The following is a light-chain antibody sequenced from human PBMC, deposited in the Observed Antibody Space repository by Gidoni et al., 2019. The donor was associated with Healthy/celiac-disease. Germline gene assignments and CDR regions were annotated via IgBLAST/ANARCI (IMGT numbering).Light chain of an antibody. J-gene: IGKJ2*01. Sequence: DIVWTQSPATLSLSPGERATLSCRASQSVSSYLAWYQQKPGQAPRLLIYDASNRATGIPARFSGCGSGTDFTLTISSLEPEDFAVYYCQQRSNWPPMYTFGQGTKLEIK. CDR1: QSVSSY. CDR3: QQRSNWPPMYT. CDR2: DAS. V-gene: IGKV3-11*01.